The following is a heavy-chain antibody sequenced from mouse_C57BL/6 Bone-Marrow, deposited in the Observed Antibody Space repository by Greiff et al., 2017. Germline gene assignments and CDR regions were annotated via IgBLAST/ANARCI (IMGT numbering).Heavy chain of an antibody. J-gene: IGHJ2*01. CDR3: ARYGPIYYDYFDY. V-gene: IGHV5-4*03. D-gene: IGHD2-4*01. CDR2: ISDGGSYT. Sequence: EVMLVESGGGLVKPGGSLKLSCAASGFTFSSYAMSWVRQTPEKRLEWVATISDGGSYTYYPDNVKGRFTISSDNAKNNLYLQMSHLKSDDTAMYYLARYGPIYYDYFDYGGQGTTLTVSS. CDR1: GFTFSSYA.